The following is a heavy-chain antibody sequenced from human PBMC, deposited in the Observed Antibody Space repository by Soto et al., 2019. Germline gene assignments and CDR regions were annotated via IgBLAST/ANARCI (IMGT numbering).Heavy chain of an antibody. CDR1: GFTFSSYA. V-gene: IGHV3-30-3*01. CDR3: ARGGMRVERYFDPLPVDY. CDR2: ISYDGSNK. Sequence: QVQLVESGGGVVQPGRSLRLSCAASGFTFSSYAMHWVRQAPGKGLEWVAVISYDGSNKYYADSVKGRFTISRDNSKNTLYLQMNSLRAEATAVYYCARGGMRVERYFDPLPVDYWGQGTLVTVSS. D-gene: IGHD3-9*01. J-gene: IGHJ4*02.